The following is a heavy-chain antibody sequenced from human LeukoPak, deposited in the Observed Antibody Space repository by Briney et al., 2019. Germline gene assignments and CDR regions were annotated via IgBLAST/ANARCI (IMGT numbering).Heavy chain of an antibody. J-gene: IGHJ5*02. Sequence: ASVKVSCKASGYTFTSYYMHWVRQAPGQGLEWMGIINPSGGSTSYAQKFQGRVTMTRDMSASTVYMELSSLRSEDTAVYYCAREAHYYDSSGYYANWFDPWGQGTLVTVSS. CDR2: INPSGGST. D-gene: IGHD3-22*01. V-gene: IGHV1-46*01. CDR1: GYTFTSYY. CDR3: AREAHYYDSSGYYANWFDP.